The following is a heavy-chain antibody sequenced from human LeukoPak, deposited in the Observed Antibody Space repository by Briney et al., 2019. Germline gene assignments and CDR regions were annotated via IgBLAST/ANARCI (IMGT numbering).Heavy chain of an antibody. CDR1: GGSISSGGYY. J-gene: IGHJ5*02. CDR2: IYYSGST. Sequence: SETLSLTCTVSGGSISSGGYYWSWIRQHPGKGLEWIGYIYYSGSTYYNPSLKSRVTISVDTSKNQFSLKLSSVTAADTAVYYCARETRQKTLGYCSGGSCYSNWFDPWGQGTLVTVSS. D-gene: IGHD2-15*01. V-gene: IGHV4-31*03. CDR3: ARETRQKTLGYCSGGSCYSNWFDP.